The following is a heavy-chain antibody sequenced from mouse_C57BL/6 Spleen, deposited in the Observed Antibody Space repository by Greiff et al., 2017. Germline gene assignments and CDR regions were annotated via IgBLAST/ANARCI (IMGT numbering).Heavy chain of an antibody. V-gene: IGHV1-18*01. D-gene: IGHD2-5*01. Sequence: EVQLQQSGPELVKPGASVKIPCKASGYTFTDYNMDWVKQSHGKSLEWIGDINPNNGGTIYNQKFKGKATLTVDKSSSTAYMELRSLTSEDTAVYYCARAYSNYWYFDVWGTGTTVTVSS. CDR1: GYTFTDYN. CDR2: INPNNGGT. J-gene: IGHJ1*03. CDR3: ARAYSNYWYFDV.